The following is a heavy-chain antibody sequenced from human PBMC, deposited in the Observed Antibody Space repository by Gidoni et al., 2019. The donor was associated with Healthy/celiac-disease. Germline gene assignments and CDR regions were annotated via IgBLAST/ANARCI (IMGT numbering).Heavy chain of an antibody. CDR2: IYYSGST. Sequence: QVQLQESGPGLVKPSETLSLTCTVSGGSISSYYWSWIRQPPGKGLEWIGYIYYSGSTNYNPSLKSRVTISVDTSKNQFSLKLSSVTAADTAVYYCARGSMITFGGVIADAFDIWGQGTMVTVSS. J-gene: IGHJ3*02. CDR1: GGSISSYY. CDR3: ARGSMITFGGVIADAFDI. V-gene: IGHV4-59*01. D-gene: IGHD3-16*02.